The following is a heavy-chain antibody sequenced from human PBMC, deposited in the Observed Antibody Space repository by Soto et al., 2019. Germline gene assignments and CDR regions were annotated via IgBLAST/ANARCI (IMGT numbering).Heavy chain of an antibody. J-gene: IGHJ4*02. CDR1: GFIFSNYA. D-gene: IGHD3-22*01. CDR3: ARRSYYDTGSFDY. V-gene: IGHV3-30*01. Sequence: QVQLVESGGGVVQPGRPLRRSCAASGFIFSNYAFHWVRQAPGKGLEWVALMSFDGNNEYYADSVKGRFTISRDNSKNTVYLQMNSLRADDTAVYYCARRSYYDTGSFDYWGQGTLVTV. CDR2: MSFDGNNE.